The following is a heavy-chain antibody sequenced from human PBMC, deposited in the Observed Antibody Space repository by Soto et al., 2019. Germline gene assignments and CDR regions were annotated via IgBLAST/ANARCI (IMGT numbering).Heavy chain of an antibody. D-gene: IGHD5-18*01. Sequence: GGSLRLSCAASGFTFSGSAMHWVRQASGKGLEWVGRIRSKANSYATAYAASVKGRFTISRDDSKNTAYLQMNSLKTEDTAVYYCTRPIQHSYDNWGQGTLVTVSS. V-gene: IGHV3-73*01. CDR3: TRPIQHSYDN. J-gene: IGHJ4*02. CDR2: IRSKANSYAT. CDR1: GFTFSGSA.